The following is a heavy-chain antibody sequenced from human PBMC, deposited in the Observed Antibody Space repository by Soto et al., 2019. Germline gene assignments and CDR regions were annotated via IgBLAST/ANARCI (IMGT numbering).Heavy chain of an antibody. CDR2: ICTGGTT. Sequence: QLQESGPGLVKPSETLSLTCTVSGASISSFCWTWIRQPPGQGLEWIGYICTGGTTKYNPSLKIRVTMSVDTSKTQFSLKLTSVTAADTAVYYCARVGSKSFYYATDVWGQGTTVTVSS. V-gene: IGHV4-4*09. CDR3: ARVGSKSFYYATDV. D-gene: IGHD4-4*01. J-gene: IGHJ6*02. CDR1: GASISSFC.